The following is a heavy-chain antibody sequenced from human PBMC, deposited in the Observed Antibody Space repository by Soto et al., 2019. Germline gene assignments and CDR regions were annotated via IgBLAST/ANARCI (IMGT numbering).Heavy chain of an antibody. D-gene: IGHD5-12*01. CDR2: INAGNGNT. CDR3: ARDSRPKDIVAKGGAFDI. CDR1: GYTFTSYA. J-gene: IGHJ3*02. Sequence: ASVKVSCKASGYTFTSYAMHWVRQAPGQRLEWMGWINAGNGNTKYSQKFQGRVTITRDTSASTAYMELSSLRSEDTAVYYCARDSRPKDIVAKGGAFDIWGQGTMVTVSS. V-gene: IGHV1-3*01.